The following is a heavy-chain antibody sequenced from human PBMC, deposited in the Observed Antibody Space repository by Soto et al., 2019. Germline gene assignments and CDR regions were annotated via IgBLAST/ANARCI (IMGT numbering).Heavy chain of an antibody. CDR3: ARTGEDTAIRPSSWYFDL. D-gene: IGHD5-18*01. CDR1: GGTFSSYA. CDR2: IIPIFGTA. V-gene: IGHV1-69*01. J-gene: IGHJ2*01. Sequence: QVQLVQSGAEVKKPGSSVKVSCKASGGTFSSYAISWVRQAPGQGLEWMGGIIPIFGTANYAQKFQGRVTITADESTSTAYMELSSLRSEDTAVYYCARTGEDTAIRPSSWYFDLWGRGTLVTVSS.